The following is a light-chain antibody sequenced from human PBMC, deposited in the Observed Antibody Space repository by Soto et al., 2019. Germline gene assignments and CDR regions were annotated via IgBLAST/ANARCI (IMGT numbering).Light chain of an antibody. Sequence: EIVLTQSPGTLSLSPGDRATLSCRASQSVGSSYLAWYQQRPGQAPRLLIYGASNRATGIPDRFSGSGSGTDFTLILSRLEPEDFAVYYCQQYGSSPRTFGQGTKVVIK. CDR2: GAS. V-gene: IGKV3-20*01. CDR3: QQYGSSPRT. CDR1: QSVGSSY. J-gene: IGKJ1*01.